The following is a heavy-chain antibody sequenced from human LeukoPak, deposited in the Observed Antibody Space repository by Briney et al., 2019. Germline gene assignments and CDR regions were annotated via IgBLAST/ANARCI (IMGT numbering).Heavy chain of an antibody. CDR2: IRISGDSI. CDR1: GFTFTTYS. J-gene: IGHJ6*02. Sequence: GGSLRLSCAASGFTFTTYSMGWVRQAPGRGLEWISSIRISGDSIYYASSAKGRFTISRDDSKNTLYLQMNGLRDEDTAVYYCARDGISNWGLHYGMDVWGQGTTVIVSS. D-gene: IGHD7-27*01. CDR3: ARDGISNWGLHYGMDV. V-gene: IGHV3-23*01.